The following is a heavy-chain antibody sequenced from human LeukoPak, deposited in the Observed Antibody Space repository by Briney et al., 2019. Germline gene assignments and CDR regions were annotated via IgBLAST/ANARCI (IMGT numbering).Heavy chain of an antibody. Sequence: SVKVSCKPSGGTFSSYAISWVRQAPGQGLEWMGGIIPIFDTANYAQKFRGRVTITADESPSTGYMELSSVRSEHTAVSYCARGGDVATVASFDYCGRGTVVTVTA. J-gene: IGHJ4*02. D-gene: IGHD5-12*01. V-gene: IGHV1-69*13. CDR2: IIPIFDTA. CDR3: ARGGDVATVASFDY. CDR1: GGTFSSYA.